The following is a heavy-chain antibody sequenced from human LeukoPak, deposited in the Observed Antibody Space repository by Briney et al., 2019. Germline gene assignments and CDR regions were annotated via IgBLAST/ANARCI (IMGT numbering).Heavy chain of an antibody. V-gene: IGHV3-30-3*01. Sequence: PGGSLRLSCAASGFTFSSYATHWVRQAPGKGLEWVAVISYDGSNKYYADSVKGRFTISRDNSKNTLYLQMNSLRAEDTAVYYCAKGYNNHWYVVDYWGQGTLVTVST. CDR1: GFTFSSYA. J-gene: IGHJ4*02. CDR2: ISYDGSNK. D-gene: IGHD1-14*01. CDR3: AKGYNNHWYVVDY.